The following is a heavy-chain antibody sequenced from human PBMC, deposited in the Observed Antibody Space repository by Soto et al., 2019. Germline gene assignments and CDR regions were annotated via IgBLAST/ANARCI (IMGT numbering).Heavy chain of an antibody. V-gene: IGHV5-10-1*01. CDR3: ARGRFGELHYGKEG. CDR1: GYSFTSYW. J-gene: IGHJ6*02. Sequence: GESLKISCKGSGYSFTSYWISWVRQMPGKGLEWMGRIDPSDSYTNYSPSFQGHVTISADKSISTAYLQWSSLKASDTAMYYCARGRFGELHYGKEGRGQGTTVTVSS. CDR2: IDPSDSYT. D-gene: IGHD3-10*01.